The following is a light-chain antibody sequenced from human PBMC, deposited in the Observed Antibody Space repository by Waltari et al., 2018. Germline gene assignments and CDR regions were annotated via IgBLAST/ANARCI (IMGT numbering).Light chain of an antibody. CDR1: DDISKH. Sequence: DIQMTQSPSSLSASVGDRVTITCQASDDISKHLNWYQQKPGKVPSLLIYDACKLKTWVPSRFSSIGLRTEFTLTISSLQPKDIATYDCQQYDNLPRTFGQGTKLE. J-gene: IGKJ2*02. V-gene: IGKV1-33*01. CDR2: DAC. CDR3: QQYDNLPRT.